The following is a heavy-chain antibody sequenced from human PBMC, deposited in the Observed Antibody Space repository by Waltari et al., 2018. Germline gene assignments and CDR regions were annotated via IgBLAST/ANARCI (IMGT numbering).Heavy chain of an antibody. Sequence: QVQLQESGPGLVKPSETLSLTCAVSGYSISSGYYWGWIRQPPGKGLEWIGSIYHSGSTYYNPSLKSRVTISVDTSKNQFSLKLSSVTAADTAVYYCARAAGRIKGYFDYWGQGTLVTVSS. J-gene: IGHJ4*02. CDR3: ARAAGRIKGYFDY. CDR2: IYHSGST. CDR1: GYSISSGYY. V-gene: IGHV4-38-2*01. D-gene: IGHD2-15*01.